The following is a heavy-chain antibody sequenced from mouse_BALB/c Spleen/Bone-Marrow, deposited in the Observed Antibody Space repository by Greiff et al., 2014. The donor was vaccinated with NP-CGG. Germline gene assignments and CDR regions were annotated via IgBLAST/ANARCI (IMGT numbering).Heavy chain of an antibody. Sequence: VQLKESGAELVKPGASVKLSCTASGFNIKDTYMHWVKQRPEQGLEWIGRIDPANGNTKYDPKFQGKATITADTSSNTAHLQLSSLTSEDTAVYYCARIYYYGRGYFDYWGQGTTPTVSS. CDR3: ARIYYYGRGYFDY. J-gene: IGHJ2*01. CDR2: IDPANGNT. D-gene: IGHD1-1*01. CDR1: GFNIKDTY. V-gene: IGHV14-3*02.